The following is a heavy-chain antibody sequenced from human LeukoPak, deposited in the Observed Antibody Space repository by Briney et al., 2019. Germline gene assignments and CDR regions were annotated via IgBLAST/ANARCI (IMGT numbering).Heavy chain of an antibody. D-gene: IGHD3-3*01. Sequence: PGGSLRLSCTASGFTFGDYAMSWVRQAPGKGLEWVGFIRSKAYGGTTEYAASVKGRFTISRDDSKSIAYLQMNSLKTEDTAVYYCTRGITIFGVVKSLTYYFDYWGQGTLVTVSS. V-gene: IGHV3-49*04. CDR2: IRSKAYGGTT. CDR1: GFTFGDYA. CDR3: TRGITIFGVVKSLTYYFDY. J-gene: IGHJ4*02.